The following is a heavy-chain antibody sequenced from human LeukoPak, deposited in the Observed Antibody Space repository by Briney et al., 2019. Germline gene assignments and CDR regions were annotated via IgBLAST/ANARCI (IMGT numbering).Heavy chain of an antibody. D-gene: IGHD3-16*02. CDR2: IYYSGST. V-gene: IGHV4-59*01. CDR3: ARMVLSDYVWGSYRYPLEYYFDY. J-gene: IGHJ4*02. CDR1: GGSISSYY. Sequence: SETLSLTCTVSGGSISSYYWSWIRQPPGKGLEWIGYIYYSGSTNYNPSLKSRVTISVDTSKNQFSLKLSSVTAADTAVYYCARMVLSDYVWGSYRYPLEYYFDYWGQGTLVTVSS.